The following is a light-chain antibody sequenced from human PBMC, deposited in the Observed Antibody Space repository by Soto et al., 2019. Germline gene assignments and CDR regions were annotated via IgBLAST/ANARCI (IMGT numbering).Light chain of an antibody. CDR1: QSFGGTS. CDR3: QRYGSSPLIT. V-gene: IGKV3-20*01. J-gene: IGKJ5*01. Sequence: ELVLTPSPGTLSLSPVETATLSCRASQSFGGTSLAWYQQKPGQSPRLLIYGASSRATGIPDRFSGSGSGTDFTLTISRLEPEDFAVYFCQRYGSSPLITFGQGTRLEIK. CDR2: GAS.